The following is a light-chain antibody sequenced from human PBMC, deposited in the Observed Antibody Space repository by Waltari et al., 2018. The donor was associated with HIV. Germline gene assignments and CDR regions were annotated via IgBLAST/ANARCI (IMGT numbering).Light chain of an antibody. CDR2: WAS. CDR1: QSVLYSYNNKNS. J-gene: IGKJ5*01. Sequence: DIVMTQSPDSLAVSLGERATIKCKSSQSVLYSYNNKNSLAWYQQKPGQPPKLLIYWASTRASGVPDRFSGSASGTEFTLTISSLQAEDVAVYYCHQYYCIFTFGQGTRLEIK. V-gene: IGKV4-1*01. CDR3: HQYYCIFT.